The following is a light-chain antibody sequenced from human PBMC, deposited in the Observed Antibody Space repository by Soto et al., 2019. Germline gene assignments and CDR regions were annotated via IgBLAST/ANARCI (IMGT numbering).Light chain of an antibody. J-gene: IGKJ2*01. CDR3: QQYNSYSPGYT. Sequence: DIPMTQSPTSVSASVGDRVTITCRASQGISSWLAWYQQKPGKAPKLLISAAANLQSGVPSRFSGSGSGTDFTLTISSLQPDDFATYYCQQYNSYSPGYTFGQGTKLEIK. CDR1: QGISSW. CDR2: AAA. V-gene: IGKV1D-16*01.